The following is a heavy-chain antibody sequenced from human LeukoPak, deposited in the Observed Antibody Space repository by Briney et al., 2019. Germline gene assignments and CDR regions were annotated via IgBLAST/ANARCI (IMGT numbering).Heavy chain of an antibody. D-gene: IGHD6-13*01. V-gene: IGHV3-23*01. CDR3: AKDAAGPEY. J-gene: IGHJ4*02. CDR1: GLTFSDYS. Sequence: GGSLRLSCAASGLTFSDYSMTWVRHAPGKGLFRVSGIGAGGGCNAVSVKGRFNISRDNSRNTLYLQMNSLRAEDTAVYYCAKDAAGPEYWGQGTLVTVSS. CDR2: IGAGGGC.